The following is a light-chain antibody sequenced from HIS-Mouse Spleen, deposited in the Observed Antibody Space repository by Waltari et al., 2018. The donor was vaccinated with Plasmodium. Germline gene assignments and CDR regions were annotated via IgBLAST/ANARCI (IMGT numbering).Light chain of an antibody. J-gene: IGLJ1*01. CDR3: CSYAGSYTYV. CDR2: EDS. CDR1: ALPKKY. V-gene: IGLV3-10*01. Sequence: SYELTQPPPVSVSPGQTARITCPGDALPKKYAYWYQQKSGQAPVLVIYEDSKRPSGIPERFSGSSSGTMATLTISGAQVEDEADYYCCSYAGSYTYVFGTGTKVTVL.